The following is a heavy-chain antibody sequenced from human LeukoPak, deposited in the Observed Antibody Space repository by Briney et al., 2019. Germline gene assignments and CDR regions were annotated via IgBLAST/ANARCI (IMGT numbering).Heavy chain of an antibody. CDR3: ARHTSGWYFDY. Sequence: SETLSLTCTVSGGSISSSVSYWGWIRQPPGKGLEWIGTIYYSGSASYNPSLKSRVTVSVDTSKNQFSLKLNSVTAADTAVYYCARHTSGWYFDYWGQGTLVTVSS. CDR1: GGSISSSVSY. J-gene: IGHJ4*02. CDR2: IYYSGSA. D-gene: IGHD6-19*01. V-gene: IGHV4-39*01.